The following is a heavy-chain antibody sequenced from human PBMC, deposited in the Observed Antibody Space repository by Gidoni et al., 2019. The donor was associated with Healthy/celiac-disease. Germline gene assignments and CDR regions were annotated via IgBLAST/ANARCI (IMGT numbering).Heavy chain of an antibody. CDR3: ARDTMRGYSYGYRDDAFEI. Sequence: QVQLQESGPGLGKPSQTLSLTCPVSCGPIRSGGYYWSWIRQHPGKGLEWIGYIYYSGSTYYNPSRKSRVTISVDTSKNQFSLKLSSVTAADTAVYYCARDTMRGYSYGYRDDAFEIWGQGTMVTVSS. V-gene: IGHV4-31*03. J-gene: IGHJ3*02. CDR1: CGPIRSGGYY. D-gene: IGHD5-18*01. CDR2: IYYSGST.